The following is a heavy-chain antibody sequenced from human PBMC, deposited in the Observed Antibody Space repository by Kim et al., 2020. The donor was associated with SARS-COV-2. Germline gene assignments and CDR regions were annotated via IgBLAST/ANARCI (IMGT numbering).Heavy chain of an antibody. CDR3: AKLPPGD. D-gene: IGHD1-1*01. CDR2: DGTPR. Sequence: DGTPRRYADSVQGRFTIPRDSAQNTFYVQMNNLGPEETAMYYCAKLPPGDWGQGTLVTVSS. J-gene: IGHJ4*02. V-gene: IGHV3-74*01.